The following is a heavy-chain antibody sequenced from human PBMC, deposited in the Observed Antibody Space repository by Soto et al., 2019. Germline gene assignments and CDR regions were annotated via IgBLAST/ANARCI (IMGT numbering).Heavy chain of an antibody. V-gene: IGHV3-48*03. CDR3: ARAPFLTGYLDF. D-gene: IGHD3-9*01. J-gene: IGHJ4*02. CDR1: GFTFSSYE. Sequence: PGGSLRLSCAASGFTFSSYEMNWVRQAPGKGLEWVSYISSSGGTIYYADSVKGRFTISRDNAKNSLYLQMNSLGAEDTAVYYCARAPFLTGYLDFWGQGTLVTVSS. CDR2: ISSSGGTI.